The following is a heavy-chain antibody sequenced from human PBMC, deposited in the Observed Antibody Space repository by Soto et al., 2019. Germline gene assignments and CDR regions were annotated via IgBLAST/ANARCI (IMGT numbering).Heavy chain of an antibody. CDR1: GFTFSSYA. CDR2: ISYDGSNK. V-gene: IGHV3-30-3*01. J-gene: IGHJ4*02. CDR3: AGDLRGSWYSKFDY. D-gene: IGHD6-13*01. Sequence: GGSLRLSCAASGFTFSSYAMHWVRQAPGKGLEWVAVISYDGSNKYYADSVKGRFTISRDNSKNTLYLQMNSLRAEDTAVYYCAGDLRGSWYSKFDYWGQGTLVTVSS.